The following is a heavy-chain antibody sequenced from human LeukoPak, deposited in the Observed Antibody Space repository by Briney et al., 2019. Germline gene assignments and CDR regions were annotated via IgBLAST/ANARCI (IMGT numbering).Heavy chain of an antibody. J-gene: IGHJ4*02. V-gene: IGHV4-61*02. CDR2: IYTSGST. CDR1: GGSISSGSYY. Sequence: SSETLSLTCTVSGGSISSGSYYWGWIRQPAGKGLEWIGRIYTSGSTNYNPSLKSRVTISVDTSKNQFSLKLSSVTAADTAVYYCARRMRGILTGYYQIDYWGQGTLVTVSS. CDR3: ARRMRGILTGYYQIDY. D-gene: IGHD3-9*01.